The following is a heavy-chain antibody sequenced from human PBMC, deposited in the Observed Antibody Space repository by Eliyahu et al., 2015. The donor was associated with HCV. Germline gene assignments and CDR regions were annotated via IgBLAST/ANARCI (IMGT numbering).Heavy chain of an antibody. CDR3: ARDYYYYFDY. CDR2: ISSSGSTI. D-gene: IGHD3-10*01. Sequence: EVQLVESGGGLVQPGGSLRLSXAASXFTFSSYEMNWVRQAPGKGLEWVSYISSSGSTIYYADSVKGRFTISRDNAKNSLYLQMNSLRAEDTAVYYCARDYYYYFDYWGQGTLVTVSS. J-gene: IGHJ4*02. V-gene: IGHV3-48*03. CDR1: XFTFSSYE.